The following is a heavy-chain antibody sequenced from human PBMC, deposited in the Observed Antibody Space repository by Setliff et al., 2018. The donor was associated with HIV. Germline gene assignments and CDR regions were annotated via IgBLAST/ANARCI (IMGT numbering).Heavy chain of an antibody. Sequence: GSSVKVSCKASGYTLSNYYMHWVRQAPGQGLEWMGIINPSGESTTYAQRFQGRVTMTTDESTNTGYMELSSLRSEDTAVYYCARESACSSTSCHKVLDYWGQGTLVTVSS. CDR2: INPSGEST. V-gene: IGHV1-46*01. CDR1: GYTLSNYY. J-gene: IGHJ4*02. CDR3: ARESACSSTSCHKVLDY. D-gene: IGHD2-2*01.